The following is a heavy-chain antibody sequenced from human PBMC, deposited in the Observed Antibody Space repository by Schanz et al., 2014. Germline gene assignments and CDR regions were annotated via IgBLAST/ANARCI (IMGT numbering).Heavy chain of an antibody. D-gene: IGHD5-12*01. CDR3: VRVKGEHSGHDYIVY. J-gene: IGHJ4*02. CDR1: GGSINNYF. CDR2: IYSNGIS. Sequence: QVHLQASGPGLVKPSETLSVTCTVSGGSINNYFWTWIRQPAGKGLEWIGRIYSNGISHYNPSLESRVTMSVDTSKNKFSLNLTPVTPADTAIYYCVRVKGEHSGHDYIVYWGQGIQVTVSS. V-gene: IGHV4-4*07.